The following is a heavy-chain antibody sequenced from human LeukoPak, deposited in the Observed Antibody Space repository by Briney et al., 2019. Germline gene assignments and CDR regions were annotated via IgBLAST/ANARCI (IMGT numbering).Heavy chain of an antibody. CDR1: GGSISSYY. J-gene: IGHJ6*03. V-gene: IGHV4-4*07. CDR3: ARLYGSGRSSYYYYYMDV. CDR2: IYTSGST. D-gene: IGHD3-10*01. Sequence: SETLSLTRTVSGGSISSYYWSWIRQPAGKGLEWIGRIYTSGSTNYNPSLKSRVTMSVDTSKNQFSLKLSSVTAADTAVYYCARLYGSGRSSYYYYYMDVWGKGTTVTISS.